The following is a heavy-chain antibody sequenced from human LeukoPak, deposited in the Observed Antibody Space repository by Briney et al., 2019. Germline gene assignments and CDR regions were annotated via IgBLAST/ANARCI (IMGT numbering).Heavy chain of an antibody. V-gene: IGHV3-23*01. Sequence: LEWVSTISGSGDNTYYTDSVKGRFTISRDNAKNTLYLQMNSLRAEDTAVYFCVNGYTYGQYWGQGTLVTVSS. CDR2: ISGSGDNT. J-gene: IGHJ4*02. CDR3: VNGYTYGQY. D-gene: IGHD5-18*01.